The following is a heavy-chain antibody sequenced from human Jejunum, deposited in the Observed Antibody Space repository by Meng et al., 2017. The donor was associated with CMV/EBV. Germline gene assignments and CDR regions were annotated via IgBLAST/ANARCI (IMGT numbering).Heavy chain of an antibody. D-gene: IGHD2-2*01. CDR1: TDFY. Sequence: TDFYMHWVRQAPGQGLEWMGWVNPNSGDTYYAQKFQGRVTMTGDTSTTTFYMELSSLRSEDTAVYYCAKEVVPADIAFYYYGMDVWGQGTTVTVSS. V-gene: IGHV1-2*02. CDR2: VNPNSGDT. CDR3: AKEVVPADIAFYYYGMDV. J-gene: IGHJ6*02.